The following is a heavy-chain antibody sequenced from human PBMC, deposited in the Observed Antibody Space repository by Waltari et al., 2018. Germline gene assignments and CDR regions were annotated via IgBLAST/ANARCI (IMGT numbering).Heavy chain of an antibody. V-gene: IGHV3-74*01. CDR3: ARGHLTGYCNDY. Sequence: VQLVEPGGDLVQHGGSMRLSCRASGFPFSRYWMHWVRQAPGKGLVWGSRINGDGSRTYYADSVKGRFTISRDNAKNTLYLQMNSLSAEDTAIYYCARGHLTGYCNDYWGQGTLVTVSS. D-gene: IGHD3-9*01. CDR2: INGDGSRT. CDR1: GFPFSRYW. J-gene: IGHJ4*02.